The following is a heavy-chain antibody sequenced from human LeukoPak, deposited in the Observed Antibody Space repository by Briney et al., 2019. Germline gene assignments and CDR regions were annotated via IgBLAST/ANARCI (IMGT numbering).Heavy chain of an antibody. CDR3: AKDVGGPMFDY. V-gene: IGHV3-23*01. CDR1: GFTFSTYA. D-gene: IGHD3-3*01. CDR2: ISGDGGNT. J-gene: IGHJ4*02. Sequence: PGGSLRLSCAASGFTFSTYAMTWVRQAPGKGLEWVSTISGDGGNTHYADSVRGRFTISRDNSKSTLDLQMNSLRAEDTAIYYCAKDVGGPMFDYWGQGTLVTVSS.